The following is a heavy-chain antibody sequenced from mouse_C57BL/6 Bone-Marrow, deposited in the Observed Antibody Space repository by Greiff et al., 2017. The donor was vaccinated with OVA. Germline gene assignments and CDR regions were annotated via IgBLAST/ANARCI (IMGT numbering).Heavy chain of an antibody. D-gene: IGHD1-1*01. CDR2: IDPENGDT. V-gene: IGHV14-4*01. CDR1: GFNIKDDY. J-gene: IGHJ1*03. CDR3: TTRNYGSSYDWYFDV. Sequence: EVNVVESGAELVRPGASVKLSCTASGFNIKDDYMHWVKQRPEQGLEWIGWIDPENGDTEYASKFQGKATITADTSSNTAYLQLSSLTSEDTAVYYCTTRNYGSSYDWYFDVWGTGTTVTVSS.